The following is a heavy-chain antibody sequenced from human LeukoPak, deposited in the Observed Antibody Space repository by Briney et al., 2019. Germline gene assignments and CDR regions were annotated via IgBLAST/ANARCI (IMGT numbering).Heavy chain of an antibody. CDR1: GGSLTGYF. CDR3: ARGLGGTYYTDGFDI. D-gene: IGHD1-26*01. CDR2: FYYSGAT. Sequence: SETLSLTCAVSGGSLTGYFWAWIRQPPGKGLEWIGHFYYSGATYYNPSLESRVSISIDTSKTQFSLGLNSVTGADTAVYFCARGLGGTYYTDGFDIWGQGTIVTVSS. V-gene: IGHV4-59*01. J-gene: IGHJ3*02.